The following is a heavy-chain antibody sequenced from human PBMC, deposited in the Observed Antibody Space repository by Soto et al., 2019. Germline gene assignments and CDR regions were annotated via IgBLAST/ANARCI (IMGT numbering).Heavy chain of an antibody. CDR3: ARDPGQDEAMDY. J-gene: IGHJ4*02. CDR1: GFTFSNFG. CDR2: IWHDGKEK. Sequence: QVQVVESGGGVVQPGRSLKLSCAASGFTFSNFGMHWVRQAPGKGLEWVAVIWHDGKEKYYADSAKGRSTISRDNSNNTLYLQMNSLRAEDTAVYYCARDPGQDEAMDYWGQGTLVTVSS. V-gene: IGHV3-33*01.